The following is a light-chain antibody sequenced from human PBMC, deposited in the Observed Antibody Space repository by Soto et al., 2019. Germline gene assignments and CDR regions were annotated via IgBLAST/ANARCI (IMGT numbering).Light chain of an antibody. V-gene: IGKV1-17*03. CDR1: QDISNY. CDR3: VHHRSYPWT. Sequence: DIQMTQSPSAMSASVGDRVTITCRASQDISNYLAWFQQTPGKVPKRLIYSASTLQSGAPSRFSGSGSGTEFTLTISSLQPEDFATYYCVHHRSYPWTFGQGTKVEIK. CDR2: SAS. J-gene: IGKJ1*01.